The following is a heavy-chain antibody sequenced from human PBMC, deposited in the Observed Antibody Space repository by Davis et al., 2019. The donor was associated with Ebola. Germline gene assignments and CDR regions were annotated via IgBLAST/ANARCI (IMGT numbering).Heavy chain of an antibody. V-gene: IGHV4-34*01. Sequence: MPSETLSLTCAVYGGSFSGYYWSWIRQPPGKGLEWIGEINHSGSTNYNPSLKSRVTISVDTSKNQFSLKLSSVTAADTAVYYCARHLVDRGTYSSDPLFYYYYGMDVWGQGTTVTVSS. CDR1: GGSFSGYY. CDR3: ARHLVDRGTYSSDPLFYYYYGMDV. J-gene: IGHJ6*02. CDR2: INHSGST. D-gene: IGHD6-19*01.